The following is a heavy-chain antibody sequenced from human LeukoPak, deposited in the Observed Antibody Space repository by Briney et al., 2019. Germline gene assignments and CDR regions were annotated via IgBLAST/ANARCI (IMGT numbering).Heavy chain of an antibody. CDR3: TTDLKMVRGGAPGMDV. CDR1: GFTFSSYA. Sequence: PGGSLRLSCAASGFTFSSYAMSWVRQAPGKGLEWVSAISGSGGSTYYADSVKGRFAISRDNSKNTLYLQMNSLRAEDTAVYYCTTDLKMVRGGAPGMDVWGQGTTVTVSS. V-gene: IGHV3-23*01. D-gene: IGHD3-10*01. CDR2: ISGSGGST. J-gene: IGHJ6*02.